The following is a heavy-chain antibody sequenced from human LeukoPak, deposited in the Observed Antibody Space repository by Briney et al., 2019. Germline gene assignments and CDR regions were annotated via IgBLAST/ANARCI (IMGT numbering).Heavy chain of an antibody. V-gene: IGHV3-15*01. Sequence: GGTLRLSCAASGFTFSNALMTWVRQAPGKGLEWVGHIKSKSYGGTTDCSATIKGRFAISRDDSRTPLFLQMNSLQTDDTAVYYCTTWDGVDWGQGTMVTVSS. D-gene: IGHD1-26*01. CDR2: IKSKSYGGTT. CDR3: TTWDGVD. CDR1: GFTFSNAL. J-gene: IGHJ3*01.